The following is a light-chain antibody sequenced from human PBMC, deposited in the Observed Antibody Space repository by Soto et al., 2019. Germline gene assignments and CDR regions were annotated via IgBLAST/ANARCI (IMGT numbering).Light chain of an antibody. V-gene: IGLV2-14*01. CDR1: SSDVGGYNY. CDR3: SSYTSSSTLV. CDR2: EVS. J-gene: IGLJ1*01. Sequence: QSALTQPASVSGSPGQSITISCTGTSSDVGGYNYVSWYQQHPGKAPKLMIYEVSNRPSGVSNRFSGSKSGNTASPTISGLQAEDEADYYCSSYTSSSTLVFGTGTKLPS.